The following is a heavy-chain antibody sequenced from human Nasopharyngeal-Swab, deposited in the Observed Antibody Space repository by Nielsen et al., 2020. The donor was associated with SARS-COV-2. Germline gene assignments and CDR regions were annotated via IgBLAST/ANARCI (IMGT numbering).Heavy chain of an antibody. V-gene: IGHV2-70*11. J-gene: IGHJ4*02. CDR3: ARIGKGYYFDY. Sequence: SGPTLLKPTQTLSLTCTLSGFSLSTTGMCVHWVRQAPGKALEWLARIDWDDDKYYRKSLKTRLTISQDTSNNQVVLTMNNMDPMDTGIYYCARIGKGYYFDYWGQGTLVTVSS. CDR2: IDWDDDK. CDR1: GFSLSTTGMC. D-gene: IGHD1-14*01.